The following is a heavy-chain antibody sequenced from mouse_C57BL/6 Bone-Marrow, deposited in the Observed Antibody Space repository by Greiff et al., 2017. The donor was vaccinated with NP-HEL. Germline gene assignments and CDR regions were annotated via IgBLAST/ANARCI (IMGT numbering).Heavy chain of an antibody. CDR1: GYTFTSYG. CDR3: ARGRFYYGYDDYAMDY. V-gene: IGHV1-81*01. D-gene: IGHD2-2*01. CDR2: IYPRSGNT. Sequence: VQLQQSGAELARPGASVKLSCKASGYTFTSYGISWVKQSTGQGLEWIGEIYPRSGNTYYNEKFKGKATLTADKSSSTAYMELRSLTSEDSAVYFCARGRFYYGYDDYAMDYWGQGTSVTVSS. J-gene: IGHJ4*01.